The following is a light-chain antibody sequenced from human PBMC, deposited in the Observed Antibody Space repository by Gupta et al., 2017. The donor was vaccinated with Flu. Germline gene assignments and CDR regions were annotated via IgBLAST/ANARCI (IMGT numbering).Light chain of an antibody. CDR3: QQTYT. J-gene: IGKJ3*01. CDR2: GAS. Sequence: EIVLTQSPATLSVSPGERATLSCRASQTVSSNLAWYQHKPGQAPRLLIYGASTRATGAPARFSGSGSGTEFTLTISSLQSEDFAVYYCQQTYTFGPGTTVEIK. CDR1: QTVSSN. V-gene: IGKV3-15*01.